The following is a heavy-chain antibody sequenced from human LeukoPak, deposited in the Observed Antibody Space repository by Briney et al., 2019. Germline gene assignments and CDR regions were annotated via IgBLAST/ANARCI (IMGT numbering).Heavy chain of an antibody. CDR1: GFTFSSYG. V-gene: IGHV3-30*03. J-gene: IGHJ6*03. CDR2: TSSAGTNN. CDR3: ARGPPYYYYYYMDV. Sequence: GGSLRLSCAASGFTFSSYGMHWVRQAPGKGLEWVTVTSSAGTNNYYADSVKGRFTISRDDAENSLYLQMNSLRAEDTAVYYCARGPPYYYYYYMDVWGKGTTVTVSS.